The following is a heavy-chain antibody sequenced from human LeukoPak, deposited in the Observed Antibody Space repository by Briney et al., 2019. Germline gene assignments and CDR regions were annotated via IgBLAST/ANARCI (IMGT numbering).Heavy chain of an antibody. CDR1: GFTFSSYS. Sequence: GGSLRLSCAASGFTFSSYSMNWVRQAPGKGLEWVSSISSSSSYIHYADSVKGRFTISRDNAKNSLYLQMNSLRAEDTAVYYCARDRIGGSQSSHWGQGTLVTVSS. CDR2: ISSSSSYI. D-gene: IGHD2-15*01. CDR3: ARDRIGGSQSSH. V-gene: IGHV3-21*01. J-gene: IGHJ4*02.